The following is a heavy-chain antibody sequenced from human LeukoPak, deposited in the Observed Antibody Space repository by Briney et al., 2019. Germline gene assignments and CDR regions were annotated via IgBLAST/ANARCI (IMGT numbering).Heavy chain of an antibody. CDR2: ISSSSSYI. CDR3: ARAGGIAVVNNWFDP. CDR1: GFTFSSYS. V-gene: IGHV3-21*04. D-gene: IGHD6-19*01. Sequence: GGSLRLSCAASGFTFSSYSMNWVRQAPGKGLEWVSSISSSSSYIYYADSVKGRFTISRDNAKNSLYLQMNSLRAEDTALYHCARAGGIAVVNNWFDPWGQGTLVTVSS. J-gene: IGHJ5*02.